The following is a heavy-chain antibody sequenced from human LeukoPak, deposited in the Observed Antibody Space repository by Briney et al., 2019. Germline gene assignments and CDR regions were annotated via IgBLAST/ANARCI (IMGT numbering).Heavy chain of an antibody. D-gene: IGHD5-18*01. CDR1: GGTFSSYA. CDR2: IIPIFGTA. CDR3: ARGWDTAKSAFDI. J-gene: IGHJ3*02. V-gene: IGHV1-69*13. Sequence: SVKVSCKASGGTFSSYAISWVRQAPGQGLEWMGGIIPIFGTANYAQKFQGRVTITADESTSTAYMVLSSLRSEDTAVYYCARGWDTAKSAFDIWGQGTMVTVSS.